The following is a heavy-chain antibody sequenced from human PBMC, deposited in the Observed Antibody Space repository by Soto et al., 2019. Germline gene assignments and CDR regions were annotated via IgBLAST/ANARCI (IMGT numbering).Heavy chain of an antibody. J-gene: IGHJ6*02. CDR1: GYSFASYW. CDR2: TDTSDSTT. V-gene: IGHV5-10-1*01. CDR3: RRLSMPYIFCRGSYYHCGVGV. Sequence: GESLKISCQGSGYSFASYWIGWVRPMPGKGLEWMGRTDTSDSTTNYSPALQGHVTIYTDRSINGAFRQWRGLKASDSASYYSRRLSMPYIFCRGSYYHCGVGVWRHGITGTVTS. D-gene: IGHD1-26*01.